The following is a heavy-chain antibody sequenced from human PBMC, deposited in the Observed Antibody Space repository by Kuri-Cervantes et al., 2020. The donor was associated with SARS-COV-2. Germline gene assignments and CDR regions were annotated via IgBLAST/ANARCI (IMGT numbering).Heavy chain of an antibody. CDR2: IYHSGST. D-gene: IGHD3-10*01. CDR1: GYSISGGYY. CDR3: ARLPLLGGATYYYYYMDV. Sequence: SQTLSLTCAVSGYSISGGYYWGWIRQPPGKGLEWIGSIYHSGSTYYNPSLKSRVTISVDTSKNQFSLKLSSVTAADTAVYYCARLPLLGGATYYYYYMDVWGKGTTVTVSS. V-gene: IGHV4-38-2*01. J-gene: IGHJ6*03.